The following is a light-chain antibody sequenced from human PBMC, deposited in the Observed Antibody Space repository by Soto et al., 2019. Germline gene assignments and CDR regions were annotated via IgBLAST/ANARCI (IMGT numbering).Light chain of an antibody. V-gene: IGLV1-51*01. J-gene: IGLJ1*01. Sequence: QSALAQPPSVSAAPGQKVTISCSGSSSNIGGNSVSWYQQLPGTAPKLLIYDDNKRPSGIPDRFSGSKSGTSATLGITGFQTGDEADYYCAPWAESLNGYVLGTGTKV. CDR2: DDN. CDR1: SSNIGGNS. CDR3: APWAESLNGYV.